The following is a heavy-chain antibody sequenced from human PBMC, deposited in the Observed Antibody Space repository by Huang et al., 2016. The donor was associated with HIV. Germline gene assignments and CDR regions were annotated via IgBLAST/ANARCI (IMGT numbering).Heavy chain of an antibody. Sequence: QVQLVQSGAEVKKPGASVKVSCKASGYSFTTYALHWVRQAPGHRLEWMGWINPGKGNTKYSQKIQGRVTITRDTSASTVYMEVSSLTFADTAVYYCAREFVIFGAPLWPAYWGQGTLISVSS. CDR1: GYSFTTYA. D-gene: IGHD2-21*01. CDR3: AREFVIFGAPLWPAY. J-gene: IGHJ4*02. CDR2: INPGKGNT. V-gene: IGHV1-3*01.